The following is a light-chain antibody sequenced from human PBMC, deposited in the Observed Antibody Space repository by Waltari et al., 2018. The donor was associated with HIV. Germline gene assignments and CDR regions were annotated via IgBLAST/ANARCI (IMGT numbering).Light chain of an antibody. CDR3: QQYSTSTGYT. J-gene: IGKJ2*01. CDR2: RTS. V-gene: IGKV3-20*01. Sequence: EIVLTQSPGTLSLSPGQRATLSCGASQSVGSSFLAWYQQKPGQAPRLLIYRTSTRATGTPDRFNGSWSGTDFILTINRLEPADSAVYYCQQYSTSTGYTFGQGTKLEIK. CDR1: QSVGSSF.